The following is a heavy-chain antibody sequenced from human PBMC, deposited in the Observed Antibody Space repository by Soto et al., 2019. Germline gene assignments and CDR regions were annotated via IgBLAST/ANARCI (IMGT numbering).Heavy chain of an antibody. V-gene: IGHV3-30*18. CDR3: AKAAGIQIWWGDYFDD. Sequence: QSGGSLRLSCAASGFTFSSYGMHWVRQAPGKGLDWVAVISNDGSNTYYADSVKGRFTISRDNSKNTVDLQMNSLRPEDTAVYYCAKAAGIQIWWGDYFDDWGQGTLVTVSS. CDR1: GFTFSSYG. J-gene: IGHJ4*02. CDR2: ISNDGSNT. D-gene: IGHD5-12*01.